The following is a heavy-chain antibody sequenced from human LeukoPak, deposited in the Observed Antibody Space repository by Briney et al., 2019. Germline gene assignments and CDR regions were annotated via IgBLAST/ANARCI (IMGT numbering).Heavy chain of an antibody. CDR1: GFTFSSYE. V-gene: IGHV3-9*01. J-gene: IGHJ3*02. CDR2: ISWNSGSI. Sequence: GGSLRLSCAASGFTFSSYEMNWVRQAPGKGLEWVSGISWNSGSIGYADSVKGRFTISRDNAKNSLYLQMNSLRAEDTALYYCAKAGSPLLSGAFDIWGQGTMVTVSS. CDR3: AKAGSPLLSGAFDI. D-gene: IGHD1-26*01.